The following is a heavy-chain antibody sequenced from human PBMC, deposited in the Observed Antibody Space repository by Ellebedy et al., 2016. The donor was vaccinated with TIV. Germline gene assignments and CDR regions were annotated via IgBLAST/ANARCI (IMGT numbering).Heavy chain of an antibody. CDR3: AKDQASSPAADYYYGLDV. D-gene: IGHD2-2*01. CDR2: ISSSGDST. V-gene: IGHV3-23*01. J-gene: IGHJ6*02. CDR1: GFTFRSYA. Sequence: GESLKISXAASGFTFRSYAMSWVRQAPGKGLEWVSTISSSGDSTSYADSVRGRFTISRDNSKNTLYLQMNSLRAEDTAGYYCAKDQASSPAADYYYGLDVWGQGTTATVSS.